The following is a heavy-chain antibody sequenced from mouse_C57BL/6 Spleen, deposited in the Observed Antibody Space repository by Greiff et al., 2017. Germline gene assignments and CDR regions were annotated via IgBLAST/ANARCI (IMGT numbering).Heavy chain of an antibody. V-gene: IGHV1-20*01. J-gene: IGHJ4*01. CDR1: GYSFTGYF. D-gene: IGHD2-5*01. Sequence: VQLQQSGPELVKPGDSVKISCKASGYSFTGYFMNWVMQSHGKSLEWIGRINPYNGDTFYNQKFKGKATLTVDKSSSTAHMELRSLTSEDSAVYYCARNLAYYSNSRYAMDYWGQGTSVTVSS. CDR3: ARNLAYYSNSRYAMDY. CDR2: INPYNGDT.